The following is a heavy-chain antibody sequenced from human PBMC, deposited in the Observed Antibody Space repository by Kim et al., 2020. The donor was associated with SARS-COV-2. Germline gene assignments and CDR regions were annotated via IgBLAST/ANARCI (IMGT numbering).Heavy chain of an antibody. D-gene: IGHD3-22*01. J-gene: IGHJ6*02. CDR3: AKDHYDSSGYYDLWGMDV. V-gene: IGHV3-23*01. Sequence: KGRFTNSRDNSKNTLYLQMNSLRAEDTAVYYCAKDHYDSSGYYDLWGMDVWGQGTTVTVSS.